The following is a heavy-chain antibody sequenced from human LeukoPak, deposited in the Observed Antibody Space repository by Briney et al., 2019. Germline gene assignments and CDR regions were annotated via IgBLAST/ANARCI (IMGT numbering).Heavy chain of an antibody. J-gene: IGHJ5*02. D-gene: IGHD3-3*01. CDR2: INPNSGGT. V-gene: IGHV1-2*02. CDR3: ARGGITIFGVVIIATDWFDP. Sequence: ASVKVSCKASGYTFTGYYMHWVRQAPGQGLEWMGWINPNSGGTNYAQKFQGRVTMTRDTSISTAYMELGRLRSDDTAVYYCARGGITIFGVVIIATDWFDPWGQGTLVTVSS. CDR1: GYTFTGYY.